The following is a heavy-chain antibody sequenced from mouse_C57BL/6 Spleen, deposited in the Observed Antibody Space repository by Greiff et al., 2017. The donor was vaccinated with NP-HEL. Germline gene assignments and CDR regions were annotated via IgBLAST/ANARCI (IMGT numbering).Heavy chain of an antibody. CDR3: TREGIYYGYDGYAMDY. Sequence: EVKLVESGTVLARPGASVKMSCKTSGYTFTSYWMHWVKQRPGQGLEWIGAIYPGNSDTSYNQKFKGKAKLTAVTSASTAYMELSSLTNEDSAVYYCTREGIYYGYDGYAMDYWGQGTSVTVAS. CDR1: GYTFTSYW. V-gene: IGHV1-5*01. J-gene: IGHJ4*01. CDR2: IYPGNSDT. D-gene: IGHD2-2*01.